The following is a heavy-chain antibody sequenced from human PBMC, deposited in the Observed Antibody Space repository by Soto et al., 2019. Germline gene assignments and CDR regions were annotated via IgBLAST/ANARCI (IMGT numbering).Heavy chain of an antibody. CDR1: GFTFSSYD. D-gene: IGHD5-12*01. Sequence: VQLVESGGGLVQPGGSLRLSCAASGFTFSSYDMHWVRQATGKGLEWVSAIGTAGDTYYPGSVKGRFTISRENAKNSLYLQMNSLRAGDTAVYYCARETIRAYERYFDLWGRGTLVTVSS. J-gene: IGHJ2*01. CDR3: ARETIRAYERYFDL. CDR2: IGTAGDT. V-gene: IGHV3-13*01.